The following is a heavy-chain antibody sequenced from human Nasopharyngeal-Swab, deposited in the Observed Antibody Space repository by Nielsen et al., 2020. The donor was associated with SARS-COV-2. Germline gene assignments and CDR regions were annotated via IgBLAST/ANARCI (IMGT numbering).Heavy chain of an antibody. J-gene: IGHJ4*02. V-gene: IGHV3-48*01. Sequence: WIRQPPGKGLEWVAYISSSSSTSYYADSVKGRFTISRDNSKNTLYLQMNSLRAEDTAVYYCARDKGGNSPPYYFDYWGQGTLVTVSS. CDR3: ARDKGGNSPPYYFDY. CDR2: ISSSSSTS. D-gene: IGHD4-23*01.